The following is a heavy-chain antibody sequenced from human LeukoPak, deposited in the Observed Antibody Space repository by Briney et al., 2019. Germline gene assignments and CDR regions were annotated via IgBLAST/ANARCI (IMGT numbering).Heavy chain of an antibody. Sequence: ASVKVSCKASGYTFTAYFIHWVRQAPGQGLEWMGWINPNSGGAQYSQKFQGRVTMTRDTSISTAYMELSRLRFDDTAVYYCAREELGGSNYMRFDYWGQGTLVTVSS. CDR1: GYTFTAYF. J-gene: IGHJ4*02. CDR2: INPNSGGA. CDR3: AREELGGSNYMRFDY. V-gene: IGHV1-2*02. D-gene: IGHD1-26*01.